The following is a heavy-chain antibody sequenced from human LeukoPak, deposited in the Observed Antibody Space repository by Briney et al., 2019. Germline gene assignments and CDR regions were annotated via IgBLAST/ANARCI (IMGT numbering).Heavy chain of an antibody. V-gene: IGHV3-48*03. CDR2: ISSSGSTI. CDR1: RFTFSSDE. CDR3: AGLGITMIGGV. D-gene: IGHD3-10*02. Sequence: GGSLRLSCAASRFTFSSDEMNWVRQAPGEGLEWVSYISSSGSTIYYADSLKGRGSLSRDNTTNSLYLHMNSLRAADTRLYYTAGLGITMIGGVWGKGTTVTISS. J-gene: IGHJ6*04.